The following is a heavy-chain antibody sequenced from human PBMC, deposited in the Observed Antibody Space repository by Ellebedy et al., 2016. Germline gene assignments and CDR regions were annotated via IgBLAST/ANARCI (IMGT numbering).Heavy chain of an antibody. CDR3: AKDLPDWANDY. Sequence: GGSLRLXCEAPGFAYNNFPFNWVRQAPGKGLEWVSYISGRSDALYYADSVKGRLTISRDNSKNTVDLQMNSLTVDDTAVYYCAKDLPDWANDYWGQGVLVTVSS. CDR1: GFAYNNFP. D-gene: IGHD2-21*01. V-gene: IGHV3-23*01. J-gene: IGHJ4*02. CDR2: ISGRSDAL.